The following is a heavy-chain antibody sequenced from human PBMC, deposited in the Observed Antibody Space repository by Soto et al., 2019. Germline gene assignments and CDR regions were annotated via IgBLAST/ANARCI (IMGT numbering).Heavy chain of an antibody. Sequence: PGGSLRLSCAASGFTVSSNYMSWVRQAPGKGLEWVSVIYSGGSTYYADSVKGRFTISRDNSKNTLYLQMNSLRAEDTAVYYCAREDTIFGVVQNYWGQGTLVTVSS. CDR1: GFTVSSNY. CDR2: IYSGGST. D-gene: IGHD3-3*01. CDR3: AREDTIFGVVQNY. V-gene: IGHV3-66*01. J-gene: IGHJ4*02.